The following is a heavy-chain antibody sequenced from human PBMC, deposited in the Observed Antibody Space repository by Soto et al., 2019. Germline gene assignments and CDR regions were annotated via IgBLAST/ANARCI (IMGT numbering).Heavy chain of an antibody. CDR2: ISSNGGST. CDR1: GFTFSSYA. J-gene: IGHJ4*02. V-gene: IGHV3-64D*08. CDR3: VKELDSLSLMVYAIFDY. D-gene: IGHD2-8*01. Sequence: PGGSLRLSCSASGFTFSSYAMQWVRQAPGKGLEYVSAISSNGGSTYYADSVKGRFTISRDNSRNTLYLQMSSLRAEDTAVYYCVKELDSLSLMVYAIFDYWGQGTLVTVSS.